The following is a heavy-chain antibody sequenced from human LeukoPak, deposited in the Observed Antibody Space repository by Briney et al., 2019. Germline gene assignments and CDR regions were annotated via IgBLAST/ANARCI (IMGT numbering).Heavy chain of an antibody. D-gene: IGHD3-10*01. V-gene: IGHV3-33*06. CDR3: AKAQTSGGFDP. Sequence: PGRSLRPSCAASGFTFSSYGMHWVRQPPGKGLEWVAVIWYDGSNKYYADSVKGRFTISRDNSKNTLYLQMNSLRAEDTAVYYCAKAQTSGGFDPWGQGTLVTVSS. J-gene: IGHJ5*02. CDR2: IWYDGSNK. CDR1: GFTFSSYG.